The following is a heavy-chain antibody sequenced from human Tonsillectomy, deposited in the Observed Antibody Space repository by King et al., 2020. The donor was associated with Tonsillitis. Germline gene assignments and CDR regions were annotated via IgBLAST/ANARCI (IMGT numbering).Heavy chain of an antibody. J-gene: IGHJ3*02. Sequence: QLVQSGGGLVQPGGSLRLSCAASGFTFSSYEMNWVRQAPGKGLEWVSYISSSGSTIYYADSVKGRFTISRDNAKNSLYLQRNSLRAEDTAGYYCAREGIDYYDSSGYYRVDAFDIWGQGTMVTVSS. CDR2: ISSSGSTI. CDR3: AREGIDYYDSSGYYRVDAFDI. V-gene: IGHV3-48*03. CDR1: GFTFSSYE. D-gene: IGHD3-22*01.